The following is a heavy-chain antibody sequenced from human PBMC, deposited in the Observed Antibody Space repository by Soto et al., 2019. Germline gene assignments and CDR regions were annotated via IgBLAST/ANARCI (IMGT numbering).Heavy chain of an antibody. Sequence: QVQLVQSGAEVKKPGSSVKLSCQTSGGSFNSYSMSWVRQAPGQGLEWMGNIIPIFGTPTYAQAFQGRVAISAAISTSTVYMELASLRFEDMAVYYCAREWANSSGYPFDPWGPGTLVAVSS. CDR1: GGSFNSYS. CDR3: AREWANSSGYPFDP. CDR2: IIPIFGTP. D-gene: IGHD3-22*01. J-gene: IGHJ5*02. V-gene: IGHV1-69*06.